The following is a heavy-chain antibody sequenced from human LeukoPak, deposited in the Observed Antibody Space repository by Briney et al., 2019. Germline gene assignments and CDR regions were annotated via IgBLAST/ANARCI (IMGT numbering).Heavy chain of an antibody. Sequence: PGGSLRLSCAASGFTFGSYAMSWVRQAPGKGLEWVSSITASGAATYYADSVKGRFTISRDNSKNTLYLQMNSLRAEDTAVYYCAGDTVSDAFDIWGQGTMVTVSS. V-gene: IGHV3-23*01. CDR3: AGDTVSDAFDI. D-gene: IGHD4-17*01. CDR1: GFTFGSYA. J-gene: IGHJ3*02. CDR2: ITASGAAT.